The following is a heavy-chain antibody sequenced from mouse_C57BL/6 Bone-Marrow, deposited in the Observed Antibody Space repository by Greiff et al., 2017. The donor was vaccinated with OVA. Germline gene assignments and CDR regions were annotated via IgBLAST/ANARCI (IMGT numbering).Heavy chain of an antibody. Sequence: EVKVVESGGGLVQPGGSLKLSCAASGFTFSDYYMYWVRQTPEKRLEWVAYISNGGGSTYYPDTVKGRFTISRDNAKNTLYLQMSRLKSEDTAMYYCARRGRLRPWFAYWGQGTLVTVSA. CDR2: ISNGGGST. V-gene: IGHV5-12*01. CDR3: ARRGRLRPWFAY. J-gene: IGHJ3*01. D-gene: IGHD2-4*01. CDR1: GFTFSDYY.